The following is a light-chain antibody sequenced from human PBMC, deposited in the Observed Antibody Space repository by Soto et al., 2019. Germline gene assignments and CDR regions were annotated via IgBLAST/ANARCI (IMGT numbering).Light chain of an antibody. CDR3: QQSYSTPRIT. CDR2: AAS. J-gene: IGKJ5*01. Sequence: DIQMTQSPSSLSASVGDRVTITRPESQSISSYLNWYQQKPGKAPKLLIYAASSLQSGVPSRFSGSGSGTDFTLTISSLQPEDFATYYCQQSYSTPRITFGQGTRLEIK. CDR1: QSISSY. V-gene: IGKV1-39*01.